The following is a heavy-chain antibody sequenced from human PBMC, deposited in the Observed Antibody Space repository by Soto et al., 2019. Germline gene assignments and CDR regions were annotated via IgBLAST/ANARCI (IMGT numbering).Heavy chain of an antibody. J-gene: IGHJ6*03. CDR3: ARDGGYDSYYMDV. Sequence: GGSLRLSCAASGFTVSSNYMSWVRQAPGKGLEWVSVIYSGGSTYYADSVKGRFTISRHNSKNTLYLQMNSVRAEDTAVYYCARDGGYDSYYMDVWGKGTTVTVSS. CDR1: GFTVSSNY. V-gene: IGHV3-53*04. CDR2: IYSGGST. D-gene: IGHD5-12*01.